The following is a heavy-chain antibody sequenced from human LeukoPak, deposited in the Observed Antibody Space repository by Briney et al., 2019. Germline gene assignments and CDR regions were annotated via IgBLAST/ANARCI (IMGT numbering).Heavy chain of an antibody. CDR1: GFTFDDYA. D-gene: IGHD5-24*01. CDR3: AKDMMATINLPDY. J-gene: IGHJ4*02. Sequence: PGGSLRLSCAASGFTFDDYAMHWVRQAPGKGLEWVSGISWDSGSIGYADSVKGRFTISRDNAKNSLYLQMNSLRAEDTALYYCAKDMMATINLPDYWGQGTLVTVSS. V-gene: IGHV3-9*01. CDR2: ISWDSGSI.